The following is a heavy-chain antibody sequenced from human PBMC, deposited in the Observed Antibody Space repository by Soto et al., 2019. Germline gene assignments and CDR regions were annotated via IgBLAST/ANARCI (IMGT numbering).Heavy chain of an antibody. CDR1: GGSFSGYY. D-gene: IGHD2-15*01. Sequence: SETLSLTCAVYGGSFSGYYWSWIRQPPGKGLEWIGEINHSGSTNYNPSLKSRVTISVDTSKNQFSLKLSSVTAADTAVYYCARSRATPYCSGGSCSQPYYFDYWGQGTLVTVSS. CDR3: ARSRATPYCSGGSCSQPYYFDY. J-gene: IGHJ4*02. V-gene: IGHV4-34*01. CDR2: INHSGST.